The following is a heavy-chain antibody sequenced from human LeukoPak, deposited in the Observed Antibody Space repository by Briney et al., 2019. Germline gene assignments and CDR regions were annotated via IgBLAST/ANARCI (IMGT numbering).Heavy chain of an antibody. V-gene: IGHV1-8*02. Sequence: ASVKVSCKASGYTFTGYYMHWVRQAPGQGLEWMGWMNPNSGNTGYAQKFQGRVTMTRNTSISTAYMELSSLRSEDTAVYYCARGRRAAWFDYWGQGTLVTVSS. CDR1: GYTFTGYY. J-gene: IGHJ4*02. CDR3: ARGRRAAWFDY. CDR2: MNPNSGNT. D-gene: IGHD6-6*01.